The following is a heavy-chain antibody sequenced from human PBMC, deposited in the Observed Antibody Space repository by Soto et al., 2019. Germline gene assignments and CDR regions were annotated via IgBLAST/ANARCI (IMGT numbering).Heavy chain of an antibody. J-gene: IGHJ4*02. CDR2: THYSGST. Sequence: PSETLSLTCTVSGGSIISSNYHWGWIRQAPGKGLEWIGNTHYSGSTYYNPSLKSRLTVSVDTSKNQFSLNLSSVTAADTAVYFCARSGVGAIKGFDYWGQGNLVTVSS. CDR3: ARSGVGAIKGFDY. D-gene: IGHD1-26*01. V-gene: IGHV4-39*01. CDR1: GGSIISSNYH.